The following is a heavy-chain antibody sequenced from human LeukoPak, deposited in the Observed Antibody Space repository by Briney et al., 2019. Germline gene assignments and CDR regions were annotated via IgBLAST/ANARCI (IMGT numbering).Heavy chain of an antibody. D-gene: IGHD2-2*01. V-gene: IGHV3-30*03. Sequence: GGSLRLSCAASGFTFSDYYMSWIRQAPGKGLEWVAVISYDGSNKYYADSVKGRFTISRDNSKNTLYLQMNSLRAEDTAVYYCAREYCSSTSCYEPPLSASGPAVDYWGQGTLVTVSS. CDR2: ISYDGSNK. J-gene: IGHJ4*02. CDR3: AREYCSSTSCYEPPLSASGPAVDY. CDR1: GFTFSDYY.